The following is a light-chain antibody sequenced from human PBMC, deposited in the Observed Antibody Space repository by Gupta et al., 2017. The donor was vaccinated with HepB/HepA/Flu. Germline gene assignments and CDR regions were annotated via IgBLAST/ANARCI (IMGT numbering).Light chain of an antibody. Sequence: VLTQPPSVSGTPGQRDTIASSGGSANIGSNTVNWYQQHPGMAPRLLIYSNDYRPSGVPDRFSGSESGNSVTLTISGLESEDEADYYCAAWDDSVNGWVFGGGTKLTVL. J-gene: IGLJ3*02. CDR3: AAWDDSVNGWV. CDR2: SND. CDR1: SANIGSNT. V-gene: IGLV1-44*01.